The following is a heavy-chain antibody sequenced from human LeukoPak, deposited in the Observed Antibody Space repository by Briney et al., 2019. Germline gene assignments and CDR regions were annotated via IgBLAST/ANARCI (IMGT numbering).Heavy chain of an antibody. D-gene: IGHD6-13*01. V-gene: IGHV3-30*03. CDR3: ARVTGIAAAGTFDY. Sequence: PGGSLRLSCSASGFTFSSFGTHWVRQAPGKGLEWVTLMSYDGNNKYSADSVRGRFSISRDNSKNTLYLQMNSLRAEDTAVYYCARVTGIAAAGTFDYWGQGTLVTVSS. J-gene: IGHJ4*02. CDR2: MSYDGNNK. CDR1: GFTFSSFG.